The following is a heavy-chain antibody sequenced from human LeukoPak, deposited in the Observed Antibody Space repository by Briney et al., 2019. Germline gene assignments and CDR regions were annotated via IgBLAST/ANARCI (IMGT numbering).Heavy chain of an antibody. D-gene: IGHD6-13*01. CDR1: GGSFSGYY. J-gene: IGHJ6*03. CDR3: ARHNIGDSSSWYYGAHYYYYYYMDV. V-gene: IGHV4-34*01. Sequence: SETLSLTCAVYGGSFSGYYWSWIRQPPGKGLEWIGEINHSGSTNYSPSLKSRVTISVDTSKNQFSLKLSSVTAADTAVYYCARHNIGDSSSWYYGAHYYYYYYMDVWGKGTTVTISS. CDR2: INHSGST.